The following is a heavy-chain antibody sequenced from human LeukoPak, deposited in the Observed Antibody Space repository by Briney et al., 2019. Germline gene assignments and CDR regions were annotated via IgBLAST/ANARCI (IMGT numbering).Heavy chain of an antibody. CDR2: VGISSGNT. D-gene: IGHD5-24*01. J-gene: IGHJ4*02. CDR1: GFTFSDYS. CDR3: ASDGQEDGYNSLDY. Sequence: GGSLRLSCAASGFTFSDYSMNWVRQAPGKGLEWISYVGISSGNTKYADSVKGRFTISRDNAKNSLYLQMNSLRAEDTAVYYCASDGQEDGYNSLDYWGQGTLVTVSS. V-gene: IGHV3-48*04.